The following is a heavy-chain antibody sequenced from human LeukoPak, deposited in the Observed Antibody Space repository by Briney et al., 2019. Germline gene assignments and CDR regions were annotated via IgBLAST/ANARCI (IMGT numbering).Heavy chain of an antibody. V-gene: IGHV1-8*02. Sequence: ASVKVSCKASGYTFTSYAMHWVRQATGQGLEWMGWMNPNSGNTGYAQKFQGRVTMTRNTSISTAYMELSSLRSEDTAVYYCATTMVRGPGGFQHWGQGTLVTVSS. CDR2: MNPNSGNT. CDR3: ATTMVRGPGGFQH. D-gene: IGHD3-10*01. CDR1: GYTFTSYA. J-gene: IGHJ1*01.